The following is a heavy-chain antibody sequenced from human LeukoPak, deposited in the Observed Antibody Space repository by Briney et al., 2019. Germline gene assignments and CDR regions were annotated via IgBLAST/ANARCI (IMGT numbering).Heavy chain of an antibody. V-gene: IGHV4-34*01. Sequence: PSETLSLTCAVYGGSFSGCYWSWIRQPPGKGLEWIGEINHSGSTNYNPSLKSRVTISVDTSKNQFSLRLSSVTAADTAVYYCARYYEVFGVVDYVWGKGTTVTVSS. D-gene: IGHD3-3*01. J-gene: IGHJ6*04. CDR2: INHSGST. CDR3: ARYYEVFGVVDYV. CDR1: GGSFSGCY.